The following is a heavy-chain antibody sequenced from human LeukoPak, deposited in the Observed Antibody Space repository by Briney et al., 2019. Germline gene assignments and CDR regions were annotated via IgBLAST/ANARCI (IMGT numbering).Heavy chain of an antibody. CDR2: ISHTGTT. CDR1: GYSITSGYY. CDR3: AREVAATSTAIKYYFDN. V-gene: IGHV4-38-2*02. J-gene: IGHJ4*02. D-gene: IGHD6-19*01. Sequence: SETLSLTCTVSGYSITSGYYWGWFRQPPGKALEWIASISHTGTTYYNPSLKSRVTISMDTSKNHFSLTLTSVTAADTAVYYCAREVAATSTAIKYYFDNWGQGTLVTVSS.